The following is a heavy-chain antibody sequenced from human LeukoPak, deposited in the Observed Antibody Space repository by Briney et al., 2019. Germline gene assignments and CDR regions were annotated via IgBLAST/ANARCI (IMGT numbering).Heavy chain of an antibody. CDR3: ARGNRGNYYYGLDV. V-gene: IGHV3-64*02. J-gene: IGHJ6*02. CDR2: INSNGGST. CDR1: GFTFSSYA. Sequence: PGGSLRLSCAASGFTFSSYAMHWVRQAPGKGLDYVSAINSNGGSTYYADSVKGRFTISRDNSKNTLYLQMGSLRAEDMAVYYCARGNRGNYYYGLDVWGQGTTVTVSS.